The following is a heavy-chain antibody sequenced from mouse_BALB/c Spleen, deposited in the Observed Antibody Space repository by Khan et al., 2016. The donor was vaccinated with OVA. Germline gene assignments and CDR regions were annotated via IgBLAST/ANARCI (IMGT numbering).Heavy chain of an antibody. CDR3: ARSAI. CDR2: IDSNGGSN. V-gene: IGHV5-6-3*01. D-gene: IGHD2-12*01. CDR1: RVTISRYG. Sequence: EVQLLETGGGIGQPGGSRKRSCAASRVTISRYGRSSVRQTPEKRRELVATIDSNGGSNDYPDSVKGRFTISGDNAKNALYLQMRSLKSEDTAMYYCARSAIWGQGTTLTVSS. J-gene: IGHJ2*01.